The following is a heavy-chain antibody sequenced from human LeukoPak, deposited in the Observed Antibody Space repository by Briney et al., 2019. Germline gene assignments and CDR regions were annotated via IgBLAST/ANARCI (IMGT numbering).Heavy chain of an antibody. Sequence: SETLSLTCAVYGGSFSGYYWSWIRQPPGKGLEWIGEMNHSGSTNYNPSLKSRVTISVDTSKNQFSLKLSSVTAADTAVYYCARFAPYYYDSSGYYYGYYYYYYMDVWGKGTTVTISS. CDR1: GGSFSGYY. J-gene: IGHJ6*03. V-gene: IGHV4-34*01. D-gene: IGHD3-22*01. CDR3: ARFAPYYYDSSGYYYGYYYYYYMDV. CDR2: MNHSGST.